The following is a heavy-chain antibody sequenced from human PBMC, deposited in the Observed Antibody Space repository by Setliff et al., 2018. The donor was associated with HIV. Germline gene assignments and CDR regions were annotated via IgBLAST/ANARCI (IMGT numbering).Heavy chain of an antibody. V-gene: IGHV1-2*04. CDR2: INPDTGDT. CDR3: ARGGGSSAPDAFDI. Sequence: GASVKVSCKASRYTFTGYYIHWVRQAPGEGLEWMGWINPDTGDTNYAQKLQGWVTMTRDTSISTAYMELSRLRSDDTALYYCARGGGSSAPDAFDIWGQGTMVTVSS. CDR1: RYTFTGYY. D-gene: IGHD1-26*01. J-gene: IGHJ3*02.